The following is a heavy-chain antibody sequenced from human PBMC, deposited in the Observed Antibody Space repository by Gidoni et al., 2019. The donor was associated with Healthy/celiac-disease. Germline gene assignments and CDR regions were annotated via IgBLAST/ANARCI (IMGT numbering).Heavy chain of an antibody. J-gene: IGHJ4*02. D-gene: IGHD5-12*01. CDR1: GCSLSSTRMG. CDR3: ARISSQSADGYNLDFDY. V-gene: IGHV2-26*01. CDR2: IFSNDEK. Sequence: QFTLKESVPVLVKPTETLTLTCTASGCSLSSTRMGVSWIGQPPGKALEWLAHIFSNDEKSYSTSLKSRLTISKDTSKSQVVLTMTNMDPVDTATYYCARISSQSADGYNLDFDYWGQGTLVTVSS.